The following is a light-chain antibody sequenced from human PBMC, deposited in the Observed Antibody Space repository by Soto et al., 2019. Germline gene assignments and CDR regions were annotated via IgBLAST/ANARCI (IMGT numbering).Light chain of an antibody. CDR1: SSNIGRNS. CDR2: GNN. V-gene: IGLV1-44*01. Sequence: QSVLTQAPSVSGTPGQRVTITCSGGSSNIGRNSANWYQHLPGTAPKLPTHGNNHWPSGVPDRFSGSKSGTSASLAISGLQPEDEADYCCAAWDDSLNEYVFGDGTKVTV. CDR3: AAWDDSLNEYV. J-gene: IGLJ1*01.